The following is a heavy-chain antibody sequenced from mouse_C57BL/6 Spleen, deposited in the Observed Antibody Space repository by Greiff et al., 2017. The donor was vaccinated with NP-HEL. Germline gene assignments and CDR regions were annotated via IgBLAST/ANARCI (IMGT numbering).Heavy chain of an antibody. CDR1: GYTFTSYW. D-gene: IGHD2-5*01. J-gene: IGHJ4*01. V-gene: IGHV1-69*01. CDR2: IDPSDSYT. CDR3: ARDDYSNYGVDY. Sequence: QVQLQQPGAELVMPGASVKLSCKASGYTFTSYWRPWVKQRPGQGLEWIGEIDPSDSYTNYNQKFKGKSTLTVDKSSRTAYSQLSSLTSEDSAVYYCARDDYSNYGVDYWGQGTSVTVSS.